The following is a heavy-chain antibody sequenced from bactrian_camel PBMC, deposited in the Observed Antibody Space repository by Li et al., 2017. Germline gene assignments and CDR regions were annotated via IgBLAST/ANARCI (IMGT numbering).Heavy chain of an antibody. D-gene: IGHD1*01. Sequence: HVQLVESGGGSVQTGEPLRLSCTVPDYTSSNCGMSWYRLAAGKQREWVSSLGSDGTTRYAESVKGRFTISKGQAKDTVYLQMNNLKPEDTAMYSCKTLPECSYCLTGICYRGEYWGRGTQVTVS. CDR2: LGSDGTT. CDR3: KTLPECSYCLTGICYRGEY. V-gene: IGHV3S53*01. J-gene: IGHJ4*01. CDR1: DYTSSNCG.